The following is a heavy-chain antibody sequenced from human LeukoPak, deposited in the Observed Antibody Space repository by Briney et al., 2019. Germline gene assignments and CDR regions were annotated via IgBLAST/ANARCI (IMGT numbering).Heavy chain of an antibody. CDR1: GGSISSYY. CDR3: ASSVLRYFGLVDY. V-gene: IGHV4-59*12. J-gene: IGHJ4*02. D-gene: IGHD3-9*01. Sequence: SETLSLTCTVSGGSISSYYWSRIRQPPGKGLEWIGYIYYSGSTYYNPSLKSRVTISVDTSKNQFSLKLSSVTAADTAVYYCASSVLRYFGLVDYWGQGTLVTVSS. CDR2: IYYSGST.